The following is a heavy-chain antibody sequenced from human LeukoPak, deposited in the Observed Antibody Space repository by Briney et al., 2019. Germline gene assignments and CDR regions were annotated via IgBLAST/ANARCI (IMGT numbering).Heavy chain of an antibody. V-gene: IGHV3-30*04. D-gene: IGHD2-21*02. CDR2: ISYDGSNK. J-gene: IGHJ6*03. Sequence: PGGSLRLSCAASGFTFSSYAMHWVRQAPGKGLEWVALISYDGSNKNYADSVKGRLTISRDISKNTLYVQMNSLRPEDTAVYYCARGYCGGDCYSYYYYYMDVWGKGTTVTVSS. CDR1: GFTFSSYA. CDR3: ARGYCGGDCYSYYYYYMDV.